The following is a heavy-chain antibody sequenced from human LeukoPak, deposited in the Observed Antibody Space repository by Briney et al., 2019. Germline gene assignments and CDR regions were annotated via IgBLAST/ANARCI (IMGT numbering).Heavy chain of an antibody. J-gene: IGHJ4*02. CDR3: ARGRPHGNDY. D-gene: IGHD4-23*01. V-gene: IGHV3-7*01. CDR1: GFTFSSHW. Sequence: GGSLRLSCAASGFTFSSHWMSWVRQAPGKGLEWVANIKQDGNEEYYVDSVKGRFSISRDNAKNTLYLQMNSLRVEDTAVYYCARGRPHGNDYWGQGTLVTVSS. CDR2: IKQDGNEE.